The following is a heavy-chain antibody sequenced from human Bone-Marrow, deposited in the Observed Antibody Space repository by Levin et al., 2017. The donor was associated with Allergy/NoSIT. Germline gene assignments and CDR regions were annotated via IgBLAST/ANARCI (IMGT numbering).Heavy chain of an antibody. D-gene: IGHD3-10*02. CDR3: ARDPVDVNYFMDV. V-gene: IGHV3-74*01. J-gene: IGHJ6*03. CDR2: ISSDGNTI. Sequence: GGSLRLSCAGSGFTFSGNWMHWVRQAPGKGLVWVSRISSDGNTIYYADSVKGRFTISRDNAKNTLSLQMNRLRAEDTAVYYCARDPVDVNYFMDVWGKGTTVTVSS. CDR1: GFTFSGNW.